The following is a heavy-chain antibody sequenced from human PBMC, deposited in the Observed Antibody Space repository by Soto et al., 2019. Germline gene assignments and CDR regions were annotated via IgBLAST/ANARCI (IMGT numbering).Heavy chain of an antibody. Sequence: ASVKVYCKASGYTFTSYGISWVRQAPGQGLEWMDWISAYNGNTNYAQKLQRRVTMTTDTSTSKTYMNLRNLRYAKKAVKNRKRDAIAVAGPNWFDPWGQGTLVTVSS. J-gene: IGHJ5*02. V-gene: IGHV1-18*01. CDR2: ISAYNGNT. CDR3: KRDAIAVAGPNWFDP. D-gene: IGHD6-19*01. CDR1: GYTFTSYG.